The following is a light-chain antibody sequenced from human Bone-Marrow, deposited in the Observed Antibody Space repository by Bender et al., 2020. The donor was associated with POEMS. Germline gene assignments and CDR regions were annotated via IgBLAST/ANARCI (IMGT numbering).Light chain of an antibody. CDR1: NSDVGGYIY. J-gene: IGLJ2*01. CDR3: SSYGGSGNVL. V-gene: IGLV2-14*01. CDR2: DVS. Sequence: QSALTQPASVSGSPGQSITISCTGTNSDVGGYIYVSWYQQHPGKAPKLMISDVSKRTSGVSNRFSGSRSGNTASLTVSGLQPEDEADYYCSSYGGSGNVLFGGGTKLTVL.